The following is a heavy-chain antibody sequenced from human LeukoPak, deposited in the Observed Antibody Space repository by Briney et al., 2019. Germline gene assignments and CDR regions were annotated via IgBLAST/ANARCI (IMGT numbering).Heavy chain of an antibody. V-gene: IGHV4-39*07. CDR1: GDSISTSNSY. CDR3: ARDYSGYGYFDY. J-gene: IGHJ4*02. D-gene: IGHD5-12*01. Sequence: NASETLSLTCTVSGDSISTSNSYWGWIRQPPGKGLEWIGSIYYSGSTYYNPSLKSRVTISVDTSKNQFSLKLSSVTAADTAVYYCARDYSGYGYFDYWGQGTLVTVSS. CDR2: IYYSGST.